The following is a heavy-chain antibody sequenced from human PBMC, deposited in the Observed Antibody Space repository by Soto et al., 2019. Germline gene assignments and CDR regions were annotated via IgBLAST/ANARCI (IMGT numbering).Heavy chain of an antibody. CDR2: FDPEDGET. V-gene: IGHV1-24*01. CDR1: GYTLTELS. Sequence: ASVKVSCKVSGYTLTELSMHWLRQAPGKGLEWMGGFDPEDGETIYAQKFQGRVTMTEDTSTDTAYMELSSLRSEDTAVYYCATAPYSGYDRPSGNWFDPWGQGTLVTVS. D-gene: IGHD5-12*01. CDR3: ATAPYSGYDRPSGNWFDP. J-gene: IGHJ5*02.